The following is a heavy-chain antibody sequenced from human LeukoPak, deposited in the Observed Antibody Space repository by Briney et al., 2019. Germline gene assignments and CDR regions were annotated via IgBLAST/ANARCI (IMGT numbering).Heavy chain of an antibody. Sequence: ASVKVSCKASGYTFTTYPINWVRQAPGQGLEWMGWINPNSGDTNYAQKFQDRVTMTWDTSVSTAYMELSSLTSDDTAVYYCASKGDGSCDSSLCQGAFDFWGQGSVVTVSS. CDR1: GYTFTTYP. CDR3: ASKGDGSCDSSLCQGAFDF. D-gene: IGHD2-21*01. CDR2: INPNSGDT. J-gene: IGHJ3*01. V-gene: IGHV1-2*02.